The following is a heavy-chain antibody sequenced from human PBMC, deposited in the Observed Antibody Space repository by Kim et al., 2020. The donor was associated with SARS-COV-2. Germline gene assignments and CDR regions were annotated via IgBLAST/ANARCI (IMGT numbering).Heavy chain of an antibody. Sequence: GGSLRLSCAASGFTFSSYAMLWVRQAPGKGLEWVAVISYDGSNKYYADSVKGRFTISRDNSKNTLYLQMNSLSAEDTAVYYCAREFVPYGSGSYLDYCG. V-gene: IGHV3-30*04. J-gene: IGHJ4*01. CDR1: GFTFSSYA. CDR3: AREFVPYGSGSYLDY. CDR2: ISYDGSNK. D-gene: IGHD3-10*01.